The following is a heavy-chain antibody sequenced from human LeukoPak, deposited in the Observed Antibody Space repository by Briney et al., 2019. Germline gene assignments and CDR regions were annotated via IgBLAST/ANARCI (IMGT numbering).Heavy chain of an antibody. J-gene: IGHJ4*02. CDR2: IKQDGSEK. CDR3: AREGRYSGY. Sequence: GGSLRLSCAASGFTFSTYPTSWVRQAPGKGLEWVANIKQDGSEKHYVDSVKGRFTISRDNAENSLYLQMNSLRAEDTAVYYCAREGRYSGYWGQGTLVTVSS. D-gene: IGHD5-12*01. CDR1: GFTFSTYP. V-gene: IGHV3-7*04.